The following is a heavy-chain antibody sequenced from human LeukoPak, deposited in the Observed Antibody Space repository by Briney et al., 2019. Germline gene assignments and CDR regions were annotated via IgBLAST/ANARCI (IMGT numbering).Heavy chain of an antibody. Sequence: TSETLSLTCAVDGGAVSDYYWTWIRQPPGKGLEWIGEINHSGITDYNPSLKSRVTMSIDTSKKQFSLKLSSVIAADTAVYYCARGPDHAKVGYWGQGTLVTVSS. CDR1: GGAVSDYY. CDR2: INHSGIT. D-gene: IGHD1-14*01. V-gene: IGHV4-34*01. CDR3: ARGPDHAKVGY. J-gene: IGHJ4*02.